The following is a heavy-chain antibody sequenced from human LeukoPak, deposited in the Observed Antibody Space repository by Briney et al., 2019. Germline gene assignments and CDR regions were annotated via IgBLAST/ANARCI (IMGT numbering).Heavy chain of an antibody. D-gene: IGHD5-24*01. J-gene: IGHJ4*02. Sequence: GRSLRLSCAASGFTFSTYAITWVRQAPGKGLEWVSVIRGSGLTTYYADSVKGRFTISRDNSKNTVYLQMNSLRAEDTAVYYCASPVEMATMVYWGQGTLVTVSS. CDR1: GFTFSTYA. CDR3: ASPVEMATMVY. CDR2: IRGSGLTT. V-gene: IGHV3-23*01.